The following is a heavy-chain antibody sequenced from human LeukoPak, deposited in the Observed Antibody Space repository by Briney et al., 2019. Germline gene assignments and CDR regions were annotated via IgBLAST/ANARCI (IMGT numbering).Heavy chain of an antibody. CDR1: GFTLSSYA. CDR2: ISGSGGST. V-gene: IGHV3-23*01. Sequence: GGSLRLSCAASGFTLSSYAMTWVRLAPGRGLEWVSAISGSGGSTYYADSVKGRFTISRDNSKNTLYLQMSSLRVEDTAAYYCAKLLYYHYYYGMDVWGQGTTVTVSS. J-gene: IGHJ6*02. CDR3: AKLLYYHYYYGMDV.